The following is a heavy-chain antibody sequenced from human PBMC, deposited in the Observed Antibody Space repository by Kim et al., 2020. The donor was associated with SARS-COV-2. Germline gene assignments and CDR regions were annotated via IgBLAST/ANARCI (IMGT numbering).Heavy chain of an antibody. V-gene: IGHV3-30-3*01. Sequence: GGSLRLSCAASGFTFSSYAMHWVRQAPGKGLEWVAVISYDGSNKYYADSVKGRFTISRDNSKNTLYLQMNSLRAEDTAVYYCARGCADYGMDVWGQGTTV. CDR2: ISYDGSNK. J-gene: IGHJ6*02. D-gene: IGHD2-8*01. CDR1: GFTFSSYA. CDR3: ARGCADYGMDV.